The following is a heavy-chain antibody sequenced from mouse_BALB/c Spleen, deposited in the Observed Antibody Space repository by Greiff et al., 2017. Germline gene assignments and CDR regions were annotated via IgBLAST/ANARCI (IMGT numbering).Heavy chain of an antibody. CDR2: INPNNGGT. J-gene: IGHJ2*01. CDR3: ARKWFDY. D-gene: IGHD1-3*01. CDR1: GYTFTDYN. Sequence: VHVKQSGPELVKPGASVKIPCKASGYTFTDYNMDWVKQSHGKSLEWIGDINPNNGGTIYNQKFKGKATLTVDKSSSTAYMELRSLTSEDTAVYYCARKWFDYWGQGTTLTVSS. V-gene: IGHV1-18*01.